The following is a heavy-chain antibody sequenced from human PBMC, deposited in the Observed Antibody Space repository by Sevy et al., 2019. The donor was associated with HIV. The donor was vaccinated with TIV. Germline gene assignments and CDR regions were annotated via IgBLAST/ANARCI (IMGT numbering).Heavy chain of an antibody. CDR1: GFIFGSYA. V-gene: IGHV3-30-3*01. CDR2: ISYDGSHK. Sequence: GGSLRLSCAASGFIFGSYAMNWVRQAPGKGLEWVAVISYDGSHKYYADSVKGRFTISRDSSKNTLYLQMHSLRTDDTAVYYCARGPGSIWSSFDYWGQGTLVTVS. CDR3: ARGPGSIWSSFDY. J-gene: IGHJ4*02. D-gene: IGHD6-13*01.